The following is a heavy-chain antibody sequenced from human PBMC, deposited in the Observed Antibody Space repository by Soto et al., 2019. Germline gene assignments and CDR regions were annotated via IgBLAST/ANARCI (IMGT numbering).Heavy chain of an antibody. CDR3: AKRGYSYGHFDH. CDR1: GFTFSSYA. CDR2: ISGSGGST. J-gene: IGHJ4*02. D-gene: IGHD5-18*01. V-gene: IGHV3-23*01. Sequence: EVQRLESGGGLVQPGGSLRLPCAASGFTFSSYAMSWVRQAPGKGLEWVSAISGSGGSTYYADSVKGRFTISRDNSKNTLYLQMNSLRAEATAVYYCAKRGYSYGHFDHWGQGTLVTVSS.